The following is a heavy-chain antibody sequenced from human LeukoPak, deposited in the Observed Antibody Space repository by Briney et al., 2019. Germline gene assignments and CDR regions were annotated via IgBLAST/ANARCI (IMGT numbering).Heavy chain of an antibody. CDR3: ARDGIVGATVFDY. CDR1: GYTFNNHY. D-gene: IGHD1-26*01. J-gene: IGHJ4*02. CDR2: INPSGGST. Sequence: ASVKVSCKASGYTFNNHYMHWVRQAPGQGLEWMGIINPSGGSTSYAQKFQGRVTMTRDTSTSTVYMELSSLRSEDTAVYYCARDGIVGATVFDYWGQGTLVTVSS. V-gene: IGHV1-46*02.